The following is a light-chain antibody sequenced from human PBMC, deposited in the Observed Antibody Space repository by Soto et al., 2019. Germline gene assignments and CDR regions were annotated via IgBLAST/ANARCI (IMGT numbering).Light chain of an antibody. J-gene: IGLJ3*02. CDR2: DVS. CDR1: SSDVGGYRY. V-gene: IGLV2-14*03. CDR3: STYISSNWV. Sequence: QSALTQPASVSGSPGQSIAITCTGSSSDVGGYRYVSWYQHHPGKAPKVVIFDVSNRPSGVSNRFSGSKSGNTASLTISGLQAEDEADYYCSTYISSNWVFGGGTKLTVL.